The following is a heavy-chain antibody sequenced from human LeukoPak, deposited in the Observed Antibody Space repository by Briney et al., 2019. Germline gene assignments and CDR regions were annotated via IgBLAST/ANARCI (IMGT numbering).Heavy chain of an antibody. CDR1: GGSINSYY. Sequence: SETLSLTCTVSGGSINSYYWSWIRQPPGKGLEWIGYIHYSGSTNYNPSLKSRVTISVDTSKNQFSLKLSSVTAADTAVYYCARGLDGAAAGGWFDPWGQGTLVTVSS. V-gene: IGHV4-59*12. D-gene: IGHD6-13*01. CDR2: IHYSGST. CDR3: ARGLDGAAAGGWFDP. J-gene: IGHJ5*02.